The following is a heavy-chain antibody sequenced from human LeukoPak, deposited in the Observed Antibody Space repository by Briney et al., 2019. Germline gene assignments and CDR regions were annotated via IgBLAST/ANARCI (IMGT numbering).Heavy chain of an antibody. J-gene: IGHJ4*02. Sequence: GGSLRLSCAASGFTVSSNYMNWVRHAPGTGLEWVSVIYSGGSTNYADPVKGRFTISRDNSKNTLYLHMNSLRAEDTAVYYCIYGYTLDFWGQGTLVTVSS. V-gene: IGHV3-53*01. CDR3: IYGYTLDF. CDR2: IYSGGST. CDR1: GFTVSSNY. D-gene: IGHD5-18*01.